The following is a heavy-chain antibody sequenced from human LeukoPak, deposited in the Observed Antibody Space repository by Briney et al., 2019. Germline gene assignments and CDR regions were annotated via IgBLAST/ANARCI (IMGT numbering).Heavy chain of an antibody. V-gene: IGHV3-30*03. J-gene: IGHJ4*02. CDR1: GFTFSSYG. CDR2: ISYDGSNK. Sequence: PGGSLRLSCAASGFTFSSYGMHWVRQAPGKGLEWVAVISYDGSNKYYADSVKGRFTISRDNSKNTLYLQMNSLRAEDTAVYYCAGSFWPHLYYYGSGSPTVDYWGQGTLVTVSS. CDR3: AGSFWPHLYYYGSGSPTVDY. D-gene: IGHD3-10*01.